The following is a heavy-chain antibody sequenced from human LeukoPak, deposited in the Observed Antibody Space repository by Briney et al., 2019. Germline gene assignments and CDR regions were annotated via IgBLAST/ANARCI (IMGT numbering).Heavy chain of an antibody. Sequence: SQTLSLTCTVSGGSISSGGYYWSWIRQHPGKGLEWIGYIYYSGSTYYNPSLKSRVTISVDTSKNQFSLKLSSVTAADTAVYYCARDLIVVVPAATYYYYGMDVWGQGITVTVSS. CDR1: GGSISSGGYY. V-gene: IGHV4-31*03. D-gene: IGHD2-2*01. J-gene: IGHJ6*02. CDR3: ARDLIVVVPAATYYYYGMDV. CDR2: IYYSGST.